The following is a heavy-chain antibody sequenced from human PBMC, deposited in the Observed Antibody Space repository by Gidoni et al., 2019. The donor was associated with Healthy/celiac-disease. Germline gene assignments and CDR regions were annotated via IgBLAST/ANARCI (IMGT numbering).Heavy chain of an antibody. Sequence: EVQLVESGGGLVKPGGSLRLSCAASGFTFSSYSMNWVRQAPGKGLEWVSSISSSSSYIYYADSVKGRFTISRDNAKNSLYLQMNSLRAEDTAVYYCARPTAARGAFDIWGQGTMVTVSS. CDR3: ARPTAARGAFDI. CDR2: ISSSSSYI. V-gene: IGHV3-21*01. D-gene: IGHD6-6*01. J-gene: IGHJ3*02. CDR1: GFTFSSYS.